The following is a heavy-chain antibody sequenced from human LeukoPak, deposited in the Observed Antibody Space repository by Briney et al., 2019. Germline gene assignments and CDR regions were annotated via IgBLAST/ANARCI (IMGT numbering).Heavy chain of an antibody. V-gene: IGHV1-18*01. D-gene: IGHD3-10*01. Sequence: ASVKVSCKASGYTFTSYGISWVRQAPGQGLEWMGWISAYNGNTNFAQKLQGRVTMTRNTSISTAYMELSSLRSEDTAVYYCARGGGAAFDIWGQGTMVTVSS. CDR3: ARGGGAAFDI. CDR2: ISAYNGNT. CDR1: GYTFTSYG. J-gene: IGHJ3*02.